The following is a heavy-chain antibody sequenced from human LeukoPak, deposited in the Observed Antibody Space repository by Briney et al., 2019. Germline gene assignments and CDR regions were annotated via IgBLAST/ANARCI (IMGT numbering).Heavy chain of an antibody. J-gene: IGHJ4*02. D-gene: IGHD1-26*01. V-gene: IGHV3-74*01. CDR3: ARGTSGGYFDY. Sequence: GGSLRLSCAASGFMFSSFWIHWVRHVPGKGLVWASRINSDGFSTSYADSVKGRFTISRDNAKNTLYLQMNSLRAEDTAVYYCARGTSGGYFDYWGQGTLVTVSS. CDR2: INSDGFST. CDR1: GFMFSSFW.